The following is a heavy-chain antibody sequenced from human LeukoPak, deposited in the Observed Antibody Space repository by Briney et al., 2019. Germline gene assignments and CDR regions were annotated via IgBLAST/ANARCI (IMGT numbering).Heavy chain of an antibody. J-gene: IGHJ4*02. CDR1: GFTFSSYW. CDR2: INSDGSST. D-gene: IGHD6-19*01. Sequence: GGSLRLSCAASGFTFSSYWMHWVRQAPGKGLVWVSRINSDGSSTSYADSVKGRFTISRDNSKNTLYLQMNSLRPDGTAVYYCAKEVSSGSLDFWGQGTLVTVSS. V-gene: IGHV3-74*01. CDR3: AKEVSSGSLDF.